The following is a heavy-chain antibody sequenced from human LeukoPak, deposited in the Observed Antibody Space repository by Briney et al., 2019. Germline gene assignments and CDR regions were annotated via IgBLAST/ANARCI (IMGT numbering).Heavy chain of an antibody. J-gene: IGHJ6*02. CDR3: ARRAALTNYYYGMDV. CDR1: GYTFTSYG. Sequence: GASVKVSCKASGYTFTSYGISWVRQAPGQGLEWMGWISAYNGNTNYAQKFQGRVTITADKSTSTAYMELSSLRSEDTAVYYCARRAALTNYYYGMDVWGQGTTVTVSS. D-gene: IGHD4/OR15-4a*01. CDR2: ISAYNGNT. V-gene: IGHV1-18*01.